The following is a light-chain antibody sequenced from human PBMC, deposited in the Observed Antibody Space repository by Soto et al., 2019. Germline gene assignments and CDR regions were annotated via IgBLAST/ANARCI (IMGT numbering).Light chain of an antibody. CDR1: RSNIGSYDF. J-gene: IGLJ1*01. Sequence: QSSLTQPPSASGSPGRSVTISCSGSRSNIGSYDFVAWYQQHPGKAPKLIIYDVSERPSGVPDRFSGSKSGTAASLTVSGLQAEDEADYYCSSYAGRNNYVFGTGTKATVL. V-gene: IGLV2-8*01. CDR3: SSYAGRNNYV. CDR2: DVS.